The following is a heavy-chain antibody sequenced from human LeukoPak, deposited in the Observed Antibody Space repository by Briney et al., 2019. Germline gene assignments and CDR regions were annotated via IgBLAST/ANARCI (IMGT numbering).Heavy chain of an antibody. CDR1: TFTFSSYA. CDR3: ARDLQMDV. CDR2: ISESGGYT. V-gene: IGHV3-23*01. J-gene: IGHJ6*02. Sequence: GGSLRLSCAASTFTFSSYAMSWVRQAPGKGLEWVSVISESGGYTDYADSVKGRFTISRDNSKNTLYLQVNSLRVEDTAVYYCARDLQMDVWGQGTTVTVSS.